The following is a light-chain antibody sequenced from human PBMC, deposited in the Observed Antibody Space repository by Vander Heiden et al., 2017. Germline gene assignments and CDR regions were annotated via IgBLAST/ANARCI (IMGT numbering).Light chain of an antibody. CDR2: DDS. Sequence: SYVLTQSPSVSVAPGQTARITCGGNNIGSKSVHWYQQKPGQAPVVVVYDDSDRPAGIPGRFSGSNSGNTATLTISRVEVGDEADYYCQLWDSSDQGVFGGGTKVTVL. CDR3: QLWDSSDQGV. V-gene: IGLV3-21*02. J-gene: IGLJ3*02. CDR1: NIGSKS.